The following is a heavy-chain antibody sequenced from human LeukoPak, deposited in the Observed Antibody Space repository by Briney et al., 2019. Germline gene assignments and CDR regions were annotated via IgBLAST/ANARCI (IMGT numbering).Heavy chain of an antibody. V-gene: IGHV5-10-1*04. CDR1: GYSFTSYW. CDR2: INPSDSYT. CDR3: ARGEGIAAAGTWGFWFDP. D-gene: IGHD6-13*01. J-gene: IGHJ5*02. Sequence: GESLRISCKGSGYSFTSYWISWVRQMPGKGLEWMGRINPSDSYTNYSPSFQGQVTISADKSISTAYLQWSSLKASDTAMYYCARGEGIAAAGTWGFWFDPWGQGTLVTVSS.